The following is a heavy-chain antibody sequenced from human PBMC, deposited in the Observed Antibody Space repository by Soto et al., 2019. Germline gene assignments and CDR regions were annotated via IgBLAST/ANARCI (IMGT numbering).Heavy chain of an antibody. D-gene: IGHD3-22*01. CDR1: GFNFNVAW. CDR2: IRGKSEGGPT. CDR3: TTDPSYDSSGFGY. V-gene: IGHV3-15*07. Sequence: EVQLVESGGGLVKPGESLRLSCAASGFNFNVAWMNWVRQAPGKGLEWVGRIRGKSEGGPTDYSALVKGRFTISRHXXETPLYLQMNSLRTEDTGVYFCTTDPSYDSSGFGYWGQGTLVTVSS. J-gene: IGHJ4*02.